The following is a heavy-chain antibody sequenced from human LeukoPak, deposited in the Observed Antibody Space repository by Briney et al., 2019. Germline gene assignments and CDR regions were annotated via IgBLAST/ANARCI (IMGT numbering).Heavy chain of an antibody. CDR1: GFTFSSYS. CDR3: AGRPIKIFGVVIRSRRHWFDP. D-gene: IGHD3-3*01. Sequence: PGGSLRLPCAASGFTFSSYSMNWIRQPPGKGLEWIGEINHSGITHYNPSLKSRVTISADTSKNQFSLKLNSVTAADTAVYYCAGRPIKIFGVVIRSRRHWFDPWGQGTLVTVSS. V-gene: IGHV4-34*08. CDR2: INHSGIT. J-gene: IGHJ5*02.